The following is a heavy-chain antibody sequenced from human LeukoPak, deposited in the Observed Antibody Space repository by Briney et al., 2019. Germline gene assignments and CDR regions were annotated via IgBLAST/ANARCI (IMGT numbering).Heavy chain of an antibody. Sequence: GGSLRLSCAASGFTFSSYSMNWVRQAPGKGLEWVSSISTSSIYIYYADSVKGRFTISRDNAKKSLYLQMNSLRAEDTAMYYCARESRYAFDIWGQGTMVTVSS. CDR3: ARESRYAFDI. J-gene: IGHJ3*02. V-gene: IGHV3-21*01. CDR2: ISTSSIYI. CDR1: GFTFSSYS.